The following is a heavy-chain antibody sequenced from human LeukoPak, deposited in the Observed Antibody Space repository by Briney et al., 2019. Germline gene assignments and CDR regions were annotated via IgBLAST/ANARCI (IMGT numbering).Heavy chain of an antibody. V-gene: IGHV3-20*04. Sequence: GGSLRLSCAASAFTFDDYGMSWVRQAPGKGLEWVSGINWNGGSTGYADSVKGRFTISRDNAKNSLYLQMNSLRAEDTALYYCARGTLKAAATDFDYWGQGTLVTVSS. CDR3: ARGTLKAAATDFDY. CDR2: INWNGGST. J-gene: IGHJ4*02. D-gene: IGHD6-13*01. CDR1: AFTFDDYG.